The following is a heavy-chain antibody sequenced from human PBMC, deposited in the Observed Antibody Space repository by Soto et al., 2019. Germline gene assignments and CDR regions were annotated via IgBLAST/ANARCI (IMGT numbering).Heavy chain of an antibody. D-gene: IGHD3-9*01. V-gene: IGHV5-10-1*01. J-gene: IGHJ4*02. CDR2: IDPSDSYT. CDR3: AACAAPADILTGYNDY. CDR1: GYSFTSYC. Sequence: HGESLKISCKGSGYSFTSYCISWVRQMPGKGLEWMGRIDPSDSYTNYSPSFQGHVTISADKSISTAYLQWSSLKASDTAMYYCAACAAPADILTGYNDYWGQGTLVTVSS.